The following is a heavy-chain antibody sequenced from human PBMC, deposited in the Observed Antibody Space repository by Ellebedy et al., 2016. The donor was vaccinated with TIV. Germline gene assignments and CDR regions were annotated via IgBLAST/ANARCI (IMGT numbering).Heavy chain of an antibody. Sequence: MPGGSLRLSCVVSGGSINSYYWTWIRQPPGKGLEWIGYIYSSWSTNYNPSLKGRVTLSVDTSKNQFSLNLSSVTAADTAVYYCARFPDYYRSNDYAYWGQGTLVTVSS. CDR2: IYSSWST. CDR3: ARFPDYYRSNDYAY. V-gene: IGHV4-59*01. CDR1: GGSINSYY. J-gene: IGHJ4*02. D-gene: IGHD3-22*01.